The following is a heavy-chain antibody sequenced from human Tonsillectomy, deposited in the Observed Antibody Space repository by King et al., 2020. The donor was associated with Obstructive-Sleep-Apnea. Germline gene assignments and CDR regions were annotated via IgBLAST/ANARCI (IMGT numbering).Heavy chain of an antibody. V-gene: IGHV3-30*02. CDR1: GFTFSSYD. J-gene: IGHJ4*02. CDR2: IRYDGSSK. Sequence: LVQSGGGVVQPGGSLRLSCAASGFTFSSYDMHWVRQAPGKGLEWVAFIRYDGSSKYYVESVKGRFTISRDNSKNTLYLQVNSLRAEDTAVYYCAKICGTTCYDFDYWGQGTLVTVSS. CDR3: AKICGTTCYDFDY. D-gene: IGHD2-2*01.